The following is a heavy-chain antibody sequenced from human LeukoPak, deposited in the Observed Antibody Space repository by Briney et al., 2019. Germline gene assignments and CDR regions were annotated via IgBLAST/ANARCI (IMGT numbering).Heavy chain of an antibody. CDR3: ATGTSNLYYDSSGFDY. CDR2: INPNSGGT. J-gene: IGHJ4*02. Sequence: ASVTVSCKASGYTFTGYYMHWVRQAPGQGLEWIGWINPNSGGTNYAQKFQGRVTMTRDTSISTAYMELSRLRSDDTAVYYCATGTSNLYYDSSGFDYWGQGTLVTVSS. V-gene: IGHV1-2*02. CDR1: GYTFTGYY. D-gene: IGHD3-22*01.